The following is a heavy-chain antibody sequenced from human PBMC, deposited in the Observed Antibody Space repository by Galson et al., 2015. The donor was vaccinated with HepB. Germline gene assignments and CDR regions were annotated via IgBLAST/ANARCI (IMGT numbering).Heavy chain of an antibody. Sequence: SLRLSCAASGFTFGDYAMSWFRQAPGKGLEWVGSIRSKAYGGTTEYAASVKGRFTISRDDSKSIAYLQMNSLKTEDTAVYYCTRDTEAYSSWYAEYFQHWGQGTLVTVSS. V-gene: IGHV3-49*03. CDR1: GFTFGDYA. D-gene: IGHD6-13*01. CDR2: IRSKAYGGTT. CDR3: TRDTEAYSSWYAEYFQH. J-gene: IGHJ1*01.